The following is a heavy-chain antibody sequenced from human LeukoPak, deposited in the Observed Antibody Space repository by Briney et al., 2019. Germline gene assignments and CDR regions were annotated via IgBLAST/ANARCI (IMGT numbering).Heavy chain of an antibody. CDR2: IYTSEST. J-gene: IGHJ4*02. Sequence: SQTLSLTCTVSGGSISSGSYYWSWIRQPAGKGLEWIGRIYTSESTNYNPSLKSRVTISVDTSKNQFSLKLSSVTAADTAVYYCARFPRSRYYYDSSGLYWGQGTLVTVSS. CDR1: GGSISSGSYY. D-gene: IGHD3-22*01. V-gene: IGHV4-61*02. CDR3: ARFPRSRYYYDSSGLY.